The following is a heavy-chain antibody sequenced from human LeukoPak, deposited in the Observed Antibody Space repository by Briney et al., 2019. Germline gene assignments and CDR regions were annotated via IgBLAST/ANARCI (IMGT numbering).Heavy chain of an antibody. J-gene: IGHJ4*02. D-gene: IGHD5-18*01. CDR1: GYTFTGNY. V-gene: IGHV1-2*02. Sequence: APVKVSCKASGYTFTGNYIHWVRQAPGQGLEWMGWINPNSGATKYAQKFQGRVTMTRDTSISTAYMELSSLTSDDTAVSYCARDAYFGYSYSWHSDYWGQGTLVTVSS. CDR2: INPNSGAT. CDR3: ARDAYFGYSYSWHSDY.